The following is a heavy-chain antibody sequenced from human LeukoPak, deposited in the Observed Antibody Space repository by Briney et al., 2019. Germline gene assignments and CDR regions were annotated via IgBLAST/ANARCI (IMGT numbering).Heavy chain of an antibody. CDR2: FGPEGGET. CDR1: GYTLTDVS. J-gene: IGHJ5*02. CDR3: GIGRKFDWLLCHH. D-gene: IGHD3-9*01. V-gene: IGHV1-24*01. Sequence: ASVKVSCKISGYTLTDVSMHWVRQAPGKGLEWMGGFGPEGGETVYAQKFQGRVTMTEDPSADTAYMELRSLSSEDTAVYYCGIGRKFDWLLCHHWGQGTLVTVSS.